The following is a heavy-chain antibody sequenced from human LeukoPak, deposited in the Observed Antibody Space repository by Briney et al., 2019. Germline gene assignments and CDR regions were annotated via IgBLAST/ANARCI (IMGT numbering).Heavy chain of an antibody. Sequence: KASETLSLTCAVYGGSFSGYYWSWIRQPPGKGLEWIGEINHSGSTNYNPSLKSRVTISVDTSKNQFSLKLSSVTAADTAVYYCARGSSPEDGDIVVVPAASMRDNWFDPWGQGTLVTVSS. CDR1: GGSFSGYY. J-gene: IGHJ5*02. CDR2: INHSGST. D-gene: IGHD2-2*01. V-gene: IGHV4-34*01. CDR3: ARGSSPEDGDIVVVPAASMRDNWFDP.